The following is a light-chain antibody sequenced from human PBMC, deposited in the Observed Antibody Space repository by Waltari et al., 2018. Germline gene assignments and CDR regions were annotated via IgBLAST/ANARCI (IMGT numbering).Light chain of an antibody. CDR2: ENN. CDR1: SSNIGNNY. Sequence: QSVLTQPPSVSAAPGQKVTISCSGSSSNIGNNYVSWYQQPPGRAPKLFIYENNKRPSGIPDRFSGSKSGTSATLGITGLQTGDEADYYCGTWDSSLSALVFGGGTNLTVL. V-gene: IGLV1-51*02. J-gene: IGLJ2*01. CDR3: GTWDSSLSALV.